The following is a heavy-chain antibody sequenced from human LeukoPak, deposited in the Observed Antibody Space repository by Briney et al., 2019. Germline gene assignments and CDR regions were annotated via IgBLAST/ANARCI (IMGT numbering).Heavy chain of an antibody. CDR1: GGSISSSSYY. CDR2: IYYSGST. V-gene: IGHV4-39*01. Sequence: TSETLSLTCTVSGGSISSSSYYWGWIRQPPGKGLEWIGSIYYSGSTYYNPSLKSRVTISVDTSKNQFSLKLSSVTAADTAVYYCAGINVDIVATIDYWGQGTLVTVSS. CDR3: AGINVDIVATIDY. J-gene: IGHJ4*02. D-gene: IGHD5-12*01.